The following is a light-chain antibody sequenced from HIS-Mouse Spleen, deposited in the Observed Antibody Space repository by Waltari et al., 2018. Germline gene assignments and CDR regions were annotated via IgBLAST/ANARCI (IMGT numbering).Light chain of an antibody. J-gene: IGKJ5*01. CDR3: QQYGSSST. V-gene: IGKV3-20*01. Sequence: EIVLTQSPGTLSLSPGERATLSCRARQSVSSSYLAWYQQKPGQAPRLLIYGASSRATDIPDRFSGSGSGTDFTLTISRLEPEDFAVYYCQQYGSSSTFGQGTRLEIK. CDR1: QSVSSSY. CDR2: GAS.